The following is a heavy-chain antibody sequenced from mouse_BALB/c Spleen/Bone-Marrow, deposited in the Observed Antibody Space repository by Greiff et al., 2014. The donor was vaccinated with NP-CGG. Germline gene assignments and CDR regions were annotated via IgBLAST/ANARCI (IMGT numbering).Heavy chain of an antibody. J-gene: IGHJ3*01. CDR3: AKRGAYGNFWFAY. CDR1: GFTFSSYA. Sequence: EVQLVESGGGLVKPGGSLKLSCAASGFTFSSYAMSWVRQTPEKRLEWVASISSGGSTYYPDSVKGRFTISRDNARNILYLQMSSLRSEDTAMYYCAKRGAYGNFWFAYWGRGTLVTVSA. D-gene: IGHD2-10*02. CDR2: ISSGGST. V-gene: IGHV5-6-5*01.